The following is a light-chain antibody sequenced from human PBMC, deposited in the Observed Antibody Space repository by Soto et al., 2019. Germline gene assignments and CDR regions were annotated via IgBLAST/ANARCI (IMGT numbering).Light chain of an antibody. CDR3: SSYTSRSTPV. J-gene: IGLJ2*01. CDR1: SSDVGTYKY. V-gene: IGLV2-14*01. Sequence: QSALTQPASVSGSPGQSITISCTGTSSDVGTYKYVSWYHQLPGKAPKLLIYEVSSRPSGVSNRFSGSKSGNTASLTISELQAEDEADYYCSSYTSRSTPVFGGGTKLTVL. CDR2: EVS.